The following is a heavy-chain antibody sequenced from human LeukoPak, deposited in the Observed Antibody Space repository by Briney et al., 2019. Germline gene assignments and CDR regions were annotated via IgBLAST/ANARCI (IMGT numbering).Heavy chain of an antibody. Sequence: SETLSLTCAVSDYSISSGDYWGWIRQPPGKGLEWIGSVYYSGSTHYSPSLKNRVTISVDTSKNQFSLKLRSVTAADTALYYCARHDSSGYFDYWGQGTLVTVSP. J-gene: IGHJ4*02. D-gene: IGHD3-22*01. CDR1: DYSISSGDY. CDR3: ARHDSSGYFDY. CDR2: VYYSGST. V-gene: IGHV4-38-2*01.